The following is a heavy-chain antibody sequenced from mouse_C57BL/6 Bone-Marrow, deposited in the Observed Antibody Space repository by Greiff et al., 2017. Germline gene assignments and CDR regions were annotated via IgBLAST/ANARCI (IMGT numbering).Heavy chain of an antibody. V-gene: IGHV1-81*01. J-gene: IGHJ2*01. CDR1: GYTFTSYG. D-gene: IGHD1-1*01. CDR2: IYPNSGST. CDR3: ARGDYYGRGY. Sequence: QVQLQQSGAELARPGASVKLSCKASGYTFTSYGISWVKQRTGQGLEWIGEIYPNSGSTNYNEKFKSKATLTVDKSSSTAYMQLSSLTSEDSAVYYCARGDYYGRGYWGQGTTLTVSS.